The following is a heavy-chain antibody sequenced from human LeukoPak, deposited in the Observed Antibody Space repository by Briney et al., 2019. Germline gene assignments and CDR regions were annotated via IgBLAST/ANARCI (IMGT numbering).Heavy chain of an antibody. V-gene: IGHV3-11*04. Sequence: PGGSLRLSCAASGFTFSDYYMSWIRQAPGEGLEWVSYISSSGSTIYYADSVKGRFTISRDNAKNSLYLQMNSLRAEDTAVYYCATPGVVIPNDAFDIWGQGTMVTVSS. CDR1: GFTFSDYY. CDR2: ISSSGSTI. CDR3: ATPGVVIPNDAFDI. D-gene: IGHD3-22*01. J-gene: IGHJ3*02.